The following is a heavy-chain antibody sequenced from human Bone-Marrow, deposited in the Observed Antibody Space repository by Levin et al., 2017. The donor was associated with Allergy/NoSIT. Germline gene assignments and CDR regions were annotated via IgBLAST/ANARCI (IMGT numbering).Heavy chain of an antibody. Sequence: LSLTCEASGFSFQDYAMHWVRQAPGKGLEWFSGITRNSGSIDYAGSVQGRFTISRDTVRTSLSLQMNSLRPEDTAFYYCTKASASYYGWNFDLWGRGTLVSVSS. D-gene: IGHD1-26*01. J-gene: IGHJ2*01. CDR3: TKASASYYGWNFDL. CDR1: GFSFQDYA. V-gene: IGHV3-9*01. CDR2: ITRNSGSI.